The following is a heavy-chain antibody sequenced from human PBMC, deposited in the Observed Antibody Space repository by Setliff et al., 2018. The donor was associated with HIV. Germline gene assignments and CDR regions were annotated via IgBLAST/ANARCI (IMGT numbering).Heavy chain of an antibody. J-gene: IGHJ6*02. D-gene: IGHD2-21*01. CDR3: ARSYCGGGLCFRGLDS. CDR1: GGSISNSNYF. V-gene: IGHV4-39*07. CDR2: AGSADYGGNA. Sequence: SETLSLPCTVSGGSISNSNYFWDWIRQPPGTGLAWIGSAGSADYGGNAYYNPSLKSRVTISVETSKNQFSLKLTSVTAADTAVYYCARSYCGGGLCFRGLDSWGQGTTVTVSS.